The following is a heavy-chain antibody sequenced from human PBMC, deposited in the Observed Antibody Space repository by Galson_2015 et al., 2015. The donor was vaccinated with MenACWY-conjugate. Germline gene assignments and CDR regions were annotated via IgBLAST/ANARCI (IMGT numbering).Heavy chain of an antibody. D-gene: IGHD3-10*01. CDR1: GFTFSSYA. CDR3: AKIGKTGDWYFDL. Sequence: SLRLSCAASGFTFSSYAMHWVRQAPGKGLEWVAVIWYDGSKTYYADSVKGRFTISRDNSKNTAYLQMNSLRAEDTAIYYCAKIGKTGDWYFDLWGRGTLVTVSS. CDR2: IWYDGSKT. J-gene: IGHJ2*01. V-gene: IGHV3-33*06.